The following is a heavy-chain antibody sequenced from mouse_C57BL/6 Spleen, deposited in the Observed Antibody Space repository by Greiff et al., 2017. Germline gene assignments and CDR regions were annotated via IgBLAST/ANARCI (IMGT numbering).Heavy chain of an antibody. CDR2: ISSGSSTI. V-gene: IGHV5-17*01. D-gene: IGHD1-1*01. CDR3: AKLYYGSRDYYAMDY. Sequence: EVKVVESGGGLVKPGGSLKLSCAASGFTFSDYGMHWVRQAPEKGLEWVAYISSGSSTIYYADTVQGRFTISRDNAKNTLFLQMTSLRSEDTAMYYCAKLYYGSRDYYAMDYWGQGTSVTVSS. J-gene: IGHJ4*01. CDR1: GFTFSDYG.